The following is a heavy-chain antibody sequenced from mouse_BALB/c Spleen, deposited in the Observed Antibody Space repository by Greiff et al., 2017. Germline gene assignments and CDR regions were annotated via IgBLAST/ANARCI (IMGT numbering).Heavy chain of an antibody. V-gene: IGHV5-6-5*01. Sequence: EVMLVESGGGLVKPGGSLKLSCAASGFTFSSYAMSWVRQTPEKRLEWVASISSGGSTYYPDSVKGRFTISRDNARNILYLQMSSLRSEDTAMYYCARGGVYYGSPYFDYWGQGTTLTVSS. CDR2: ISSGGST. CDR3: ARGGVYYGSPYFDY. D-gene: IGHD1-1*01. J-gene: IGHJ2*01. CDR1: GFTFSSYA.